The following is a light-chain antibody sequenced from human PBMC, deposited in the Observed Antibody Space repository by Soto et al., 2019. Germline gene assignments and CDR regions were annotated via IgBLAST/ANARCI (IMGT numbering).Light chain of an antibody. Sequence: DIQMTQSPSAMSASVGDRVTITCRASQAISHYLAWFHQRPGKVPKRLIYGASTLQSGVPSRFSGSGSGTEFTLTISGLQPEDVGTYYCLQHNTSPLSFGVGTKVE. CDR1: QAISHY. CDR3: LQHNTSPLS. J-gene: IGKJ4*01. CDR2: GAS. V-gene: IGKV1-17*03.